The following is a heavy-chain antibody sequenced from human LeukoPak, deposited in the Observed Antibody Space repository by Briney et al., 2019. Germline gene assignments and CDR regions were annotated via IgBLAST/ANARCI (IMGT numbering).Heavy chain of an antibody. J-gene: IGHJ4*02. CDR2: MNPNRGST. Sequence: ASVKVSCKASGYTFTSYDINWVRQATGQGLEWMGWMNPNRGSTGSAQTLQGRVTITRTTSITTAYMELSSLRSEDTAVYYCARGAAYYDFWSGYSHYWGQGTLVSVSS. V-gene: IGHV1-8*01. D-gene: IGHD3-3*01. CDR3: ARGAAYYDFWSGYSHY. CDR1: GYTFTSYD.